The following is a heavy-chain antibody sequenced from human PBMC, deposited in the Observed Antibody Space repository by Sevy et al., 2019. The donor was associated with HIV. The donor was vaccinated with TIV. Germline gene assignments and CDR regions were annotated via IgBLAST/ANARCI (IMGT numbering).Heavy chain of an antibody. Sequence: ASVKVSCKVSGYTLTELSMHWVRQPPGRGLEWVGGFDQEDGEIVYAQKFQGRVTMTEDTSTHTAYMDLSGLRSEDTAVYYCATGEGNIWNFDYWGQGTVVTVSS. CDR1: GYTLTELS. CDR3: ATGEGNIWNFDY. J-gene: IGHJ4*02. CDR2: FDQEDGEI. V-gene: IGHV1-24*01. D-gene: IGHD1-20*01.